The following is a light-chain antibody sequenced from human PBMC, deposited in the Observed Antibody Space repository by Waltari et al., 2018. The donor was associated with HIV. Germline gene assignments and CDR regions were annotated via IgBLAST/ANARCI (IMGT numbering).Light chain of an antibody. CDR3: QAWDNNTAI. Sequence: SYELTQPPSVSVSPGQTASIPCSGDKLGDKYACWYQQKQGQSPVLVIYQDNKRPSGFPERFSGSNSGNTATLTISGTQAMDEADYYCQAWDNNTAIFGGGTKLTVL. CDR1: KLGDKY. J-gene: IGLJ2*01. CDR2: QDN. V-gene: IGLV3-1*01.